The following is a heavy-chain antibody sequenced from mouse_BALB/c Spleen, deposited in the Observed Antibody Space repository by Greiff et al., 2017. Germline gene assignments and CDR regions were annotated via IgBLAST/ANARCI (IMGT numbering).Heavy chain of an antibody. J-gene: IGHJ4*01. D-gene: IGHD2-14*01. CDR1: GFTFSSYG. V-gene: IGHV5-6-3*01. CDR2: INSNGGST. CDR3: ARDPVYYRYDYYAMDY. Sequence: EVKLVESGGGLVQPGGSLKLSCAASGFTFSSYGMSWVRQTPDKRLELVATINSNGGSTYYPDSVKGRFTISRDNAKNTLYLQMSSLKSEDTAMYYCARDPVYYRYDYYAMDYWGQGTSVTVSS.